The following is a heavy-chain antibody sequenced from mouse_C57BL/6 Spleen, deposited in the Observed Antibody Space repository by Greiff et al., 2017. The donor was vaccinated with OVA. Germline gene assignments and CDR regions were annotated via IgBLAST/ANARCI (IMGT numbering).Heavy chain of an antibody. CDR2: ISIGSSTI. CDR1: GFTFSDYG. Sequence: VMLVESGGGLVKPGGSLKLSCAASGFTFSDYGMHWVRQAPEKGLEWVAYISIGSSTIYYVDTVKGRFTISRDNAKNTLFLQMTSLRSEDTAMYYCARNGYYEDYAMDYWGQGTSVTVSS. V-gene: IGHV5-17*01. D-gene: IGHD2-3*01. J-gene: IGHJ4*01. CDR3: ARNGYYEDYAMDY.